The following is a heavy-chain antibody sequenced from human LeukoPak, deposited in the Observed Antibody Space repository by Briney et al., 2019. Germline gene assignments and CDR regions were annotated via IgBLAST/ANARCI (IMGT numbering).Heavy chain of an antibody. D-gene: IGHD3-22*01. CDR3: ARHGDYYDSSGSGGNFDY. CDR1: GGSISSSSYY. J-gene: IGHJ4*02. CDR2: IYYSGST. V-gene: IGHV4-39*01. Sequence: SETLSLTCTVSGGSISSSSYYWGWIRQPPGKGLEWIGSIYYSGSTYYNPSLKSRVTISVDTSKNQFSLKLSSVTAADTAVYYCARHGDYYDSSGSGGNFDYWGQGTLVTVSS.